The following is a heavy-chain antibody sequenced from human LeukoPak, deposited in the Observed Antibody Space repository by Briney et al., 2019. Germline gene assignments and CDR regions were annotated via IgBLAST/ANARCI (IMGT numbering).Heavy chain of an antibody. CDR2: IYYSGST. D-gene: IGHD6-13*01. J-gene: IGHJ4*02. CDR1: GGSISSSSYY. V-gene: IGHV4-39*01. Sequence: SETLSLTCTVSGGSISSSSYYWGWIRQPPGKGLEWIVSIYYSGSTNYNPSLKSRVTISVDTSTNQFSLKLSSVTAADTAVYYCAGYSSSWYDYWGQGTLVTVSS. CDR3: AGYSSSWYDY.